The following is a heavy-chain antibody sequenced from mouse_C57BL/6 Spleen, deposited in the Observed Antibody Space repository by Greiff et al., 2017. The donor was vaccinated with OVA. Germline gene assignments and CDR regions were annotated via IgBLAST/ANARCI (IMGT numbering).Heavy chain of an antibody. D-gene: IGHD1-1*01. J-gene: IGHJ4*01. CDR3: ARTHYYGSSPMDY. V-gene: IGHV1-64*01. CDR1: GYTFTSYW. Sequence: QVQLQQPGAELVKPGASVKLSCKASGYTFTSYWMHWVKQRPGQGLEWIGMIHPTSGSTNYNEKFKSKATLTVDKSSSTAYLQLSSLTSEDSAVYDGARTHYYGSSPMDYWGQGTSVTVSS. CDR2: IHPTSGST.